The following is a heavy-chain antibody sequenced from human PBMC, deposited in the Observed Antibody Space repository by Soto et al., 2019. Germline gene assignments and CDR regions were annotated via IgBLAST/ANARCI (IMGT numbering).Heavy chain of an antibody. D-gene: IGHD6-13*01. CDR1: GGSISSNY. J-gene: IGHJ4*02. CDR2: VYNSGST. Sequence: SETLSLTCTVSGGSISSNYRTWIRQPPGKGLEWIGYVYNSGSTNYNPSLKSRVTISEDTSKSQFSLKVNSMTAADTAVYYCARYRREAVAGYTLDNWGQGILVTVSS. CDR3: ARYRREAVAGYTLDN. V-gene: IGHV4-59*01.